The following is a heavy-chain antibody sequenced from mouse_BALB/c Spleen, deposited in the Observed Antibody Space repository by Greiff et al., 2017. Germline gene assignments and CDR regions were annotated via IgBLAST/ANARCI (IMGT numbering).Heavy chain of an antibody. J-gene: IGHJ1*01. V-gene: IGHV1S16*01. CDR1: GYTFNGYY. CDR2: INPSNGGT. D-gene: IGHD2-1*01. CDR3: TGPYGNYSYWYIEV. Sequence: QVQLQQSGAELVKPGASVKLSCKASGYTFNGYYMYWVKQRPGQGLEWIGEINPSNGGTNFNEKFKSKATLTVDKSSSTAYMQLSSLTSEDSAVYSCTGPYGNYSYWYIEVWGAGTTVTVSS.